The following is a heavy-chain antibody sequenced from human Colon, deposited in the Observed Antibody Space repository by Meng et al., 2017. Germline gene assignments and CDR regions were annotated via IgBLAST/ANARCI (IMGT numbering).Heavy chain of an antibody. V-gene: IGHV1-18*01. Sequence: ASLKVSCNASGYNFRSYGITWVRQAPGQGLEWMGWISGYNGVTSYAQKLRDRVTMTTDTSTNTTYLEMRSLRSDDTAVYYCARGESASYYIDDACDVWGQGTMVTVSS. J-gene: IGHJ3*01. CDR3: ARGESASYYIDDACDV. D-gene: IGHD3-22*01. CDR2: ISGYNGVT. CDR1: GYNFRSYG.